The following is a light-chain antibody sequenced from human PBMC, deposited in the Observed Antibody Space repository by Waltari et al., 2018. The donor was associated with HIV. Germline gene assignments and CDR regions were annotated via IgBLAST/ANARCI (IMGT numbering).Light chain of an antibody. CDR1: QNVITN. CDR2: GAS. Sequence: EILMTQSPPTLSASPGERVTLSCRASQNVITNLAWYQQKPGQAPRLLIYGASTRATGIPPRFSGGGSGTEFTLTIGSLQSEDFTFYYCQQYNKWPRTFGQGTKVEVK. V-gene: IGKV3-15*01. CDR3: QQYNKWPRT. J-gene: IGKJ1*01.